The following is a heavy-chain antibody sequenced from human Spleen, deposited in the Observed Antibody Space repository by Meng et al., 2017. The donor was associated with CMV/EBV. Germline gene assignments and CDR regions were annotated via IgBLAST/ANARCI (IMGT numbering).Heavy chain of an antibody. CDR3: ARDESVAGQGPYFDS. J-gene: IGHJ4*02. Sequence: GESLKISCAASGFIFSSYAMSWVRQAPGKGLEWVPAIHGSGESTYYADSVKGRFTISRDNSKNTLFLQMNSLRAEDTAVYYCARDESVAGQGPYFDSWGQGTLVTVSS. D-gene: IGHD6-19*01. CDR2: IHGSGEST. V-gene: IGHV3-23*01. CDR1: GFIFSSYA.